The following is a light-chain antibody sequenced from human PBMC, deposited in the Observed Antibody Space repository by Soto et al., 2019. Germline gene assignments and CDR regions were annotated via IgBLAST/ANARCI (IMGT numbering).Light chain of an antibody. CDR1: QSISGY. Sequence: DIPMTQSPSSLSASIGDSVPITCRASQSISGYLNWYQQKPGKAPKLLIYDASRMASGVPSRFSGSGSGTDFTLTISSLQPDDFATYYCQQYSSYWTFGQGTKVDI. J-gene: IGKJ1*01. CDR3: QQYSSYWT. V-gene: IGKV1-5*01. CDR2: DAS.